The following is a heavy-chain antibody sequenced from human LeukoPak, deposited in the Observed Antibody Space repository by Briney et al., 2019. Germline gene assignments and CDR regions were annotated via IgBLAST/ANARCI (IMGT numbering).Heavy chain of an antibody. D-gene: IGHD1-26*01. CDR3: ARDQWEHDY. J-gene: IGHJ4*02. V-gene: IGHV3-7*01. CDR1: GFTASSNY. Sequence: GGSLRLSCAASGFTASSNYMSWVRQAPGKGLEWVANIKQDGSEKYYVDSVKGRFTISRDNAKNSLYLQMNSLRAEDTAVYYCARDQWEHDYWGQGTLVTVSS. CDR2: IKQDGSEK.